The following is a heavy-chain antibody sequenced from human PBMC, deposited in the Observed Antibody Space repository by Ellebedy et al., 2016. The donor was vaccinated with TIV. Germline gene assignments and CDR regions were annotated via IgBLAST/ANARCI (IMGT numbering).Heavy chain of an antibody. CDR2: ISAYNGNT. Sequence: AASVKVSCKASGYTFTSYGITWVRQAPGQGLERMGWISAYNGNTKYAQKLQGRVTITTDTSTSTAYMELRSLRCDDTAVYYCVRDLGAAVAGKSSLFEYWGQGTLVTVSS. V-gene: IGHV1-18*04. CDR1: GYTFTSYG. J-gene: IGHJ4*02. D-gene: IGHD6-13*01. CDR3: VRDLGAAVAGKSSLFEY.